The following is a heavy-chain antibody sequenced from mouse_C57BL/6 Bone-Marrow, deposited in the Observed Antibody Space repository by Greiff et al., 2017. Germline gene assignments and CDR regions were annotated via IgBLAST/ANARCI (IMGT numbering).Heavy chain of an antibody. CDR2: IDPSDSYT. CDR3: ASTGCAY. D-gene: IGHD4-1*02. Sequence: VQLQQPGAELVRPGTSVKLSCKASGYTFTSYWMHWVKQRPGQGLEWIGVIDPSDSYTNYNQKFKGKATLTVDTSSSTAYMQLSSLTSEYSAVYYCASTGCAYWGQGTLVTVSA. CDR1: GYTFTSYW. V-gene: IGHV1-59*01. J-gene: IGHJ3*01.